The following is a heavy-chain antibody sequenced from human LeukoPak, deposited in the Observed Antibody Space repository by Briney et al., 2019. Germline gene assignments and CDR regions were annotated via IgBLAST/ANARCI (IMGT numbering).Heavy chain of an antibody. Sequence: PGGSLRLSCAASGFTVSSNNMHWVRQAPGKGLELVSVIYSGGSTYYADSVKGRFTISKDNSKNTLYLQMNSLRAEDTAVYYCARDIGSWNNYWGQGTLVTVSS. CDR2: IYSGGST. J-gene: IGHJ4*02. V-gene: IGHV3-53*01. CDR1: GFTVSSNN. D-gene: IGHD1/OR15-1a*01. CDR3: ARDIGSWNNY.